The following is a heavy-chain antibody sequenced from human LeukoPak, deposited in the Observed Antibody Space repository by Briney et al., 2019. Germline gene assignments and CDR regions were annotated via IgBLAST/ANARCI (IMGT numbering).Heavy chain of an antibody. J-gene: IGHJ6*02. CDR2: FIPIFGTA. V-gene: IGHV1-69*01. D-gene: IGHD6-19*01. CDR3: ARTIKSSGWHPPWYYDYGMDV. Sequence: GASVKVSCKASGGTFSSYAISWGRQAPGQGLEWRGGFIPIFGTANSAEKFPGRVAITADESTSTAYTELSSLRSEDTAVYYCARTIKSSGWHPPWYYDYGMDVWGQGTTVTVSS. CDR1: GGTFSSYA.